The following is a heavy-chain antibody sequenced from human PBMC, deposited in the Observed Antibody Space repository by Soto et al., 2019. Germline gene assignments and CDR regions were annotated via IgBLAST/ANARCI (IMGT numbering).Heavy chain of an antibody. CDR3: ARSVAVPGAHIDY. J-gene: IGHJ4*02. V-gene: IGHV4-59*01. D-gene: IGHD6-19*01. Sequence: SETLSLTCSVSGGSISGSYWSWIRQSPGRGLEWLGYVYYTGSTNYSPSLRSRVSISVDTSKNEFSLRLSSVTAADTAVYFCARSVAVPGAHIDYWGQGTQVTVS. CDR1: GGSISGSY. CDR2: VYYTGST.